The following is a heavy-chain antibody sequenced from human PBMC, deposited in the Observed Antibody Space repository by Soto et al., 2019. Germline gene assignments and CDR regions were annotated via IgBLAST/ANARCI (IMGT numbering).Heavy chain of an antibody. CDR3: ARGGHVVVVTAALDY. Sequence: QVQLMQSGAEVKKPGASVKVSCKASGDTFTDYYINWVRQAPGQGLEWMGTVNPSGGHTTYAQHLMGRVTMTRDTSTRTLYMELTSLTSADTAIYYCARGGHVVVVTAALDYWGQGTLVTVSS. V-gene: IGHV1-46*04. CDR1: GDTFTDYY. CDR2: VNPSGGHT. J-gene: IGHJ4*02. D-gene: IGHD2-21*02.